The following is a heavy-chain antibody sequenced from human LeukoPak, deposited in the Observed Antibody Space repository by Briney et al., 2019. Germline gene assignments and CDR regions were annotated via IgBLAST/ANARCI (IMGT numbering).Heavy chain of an antibody. Sequence: GGSLRLSCAASGFTFSSYSMNWVRQAPGKGLEWVGHIRSKADGGTPDYIAPVRGRFTISRDDSKDTLYLQMNSLNTEDTAMYYCTTRSPARYCSDGACYSSADYWGQGTLVTVSS. CDR2: IRSKADGGTP. D-gene: IGHD2-15*01. J-gene: IGHJ4*02. CDR3: TTRSPARYCSDGACYSSADY. CDR1: GFTFSSYS. V-gene: IGHV3-15*07.